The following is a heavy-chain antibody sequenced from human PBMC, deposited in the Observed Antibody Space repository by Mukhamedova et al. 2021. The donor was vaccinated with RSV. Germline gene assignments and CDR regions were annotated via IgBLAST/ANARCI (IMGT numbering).Heavy chain of an antibody. J-gene: IGHJ4*02. CDR2: GDIT. Sequence: GDITYYADSVKGRVTMSRDNSKNMVDLQMNSLRAEDMAVYYCAKGASTVATRHFDYWGQGTLVTVSS. D-gene: IGHD4-17*01. V-gene: IGHV3-23*01. CDR3: AKGASTVATRHFDY.